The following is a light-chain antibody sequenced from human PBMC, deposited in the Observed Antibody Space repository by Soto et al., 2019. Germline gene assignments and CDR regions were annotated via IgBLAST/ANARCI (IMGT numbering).Light chain of an antibody. CDR3: RQSYSAPWR. CDR2: DAS. J-gene: IGKJ1*01. V-gene: IGKV1-39*01. Sequence: DIQMTQSPSSLAASVGARVTITCRASQSIITYLNWYQQTPGKAPKVLIFDASRLQSGVASRLSGGGSETDFTRTISSLQHEDAASYDCRQSYSAPWRFGQGTKVQGK. CDR1: QSIITY.